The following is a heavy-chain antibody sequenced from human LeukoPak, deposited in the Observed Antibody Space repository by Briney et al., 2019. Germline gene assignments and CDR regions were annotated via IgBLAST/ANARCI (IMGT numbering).Heavy chain of an antibody. CDR3: ASLSVEMTTIDY. V-gene: IGHV3-30*03. D-gene: IGHD5-24*01. CDR2: ISYDGSND. J-gene: IGHJ4*02. Sequence: GGSLRLSCAASGFTFGHYGTHWVRQAPGKGLEWVSLISYDGSNDYYADSVKGRFTVSRDNSKNTLYLQMNSLRAEDTAVYYCASLSVEMTTIDYWGQGTLVTVSS. CDR1: GFTFGHYG.